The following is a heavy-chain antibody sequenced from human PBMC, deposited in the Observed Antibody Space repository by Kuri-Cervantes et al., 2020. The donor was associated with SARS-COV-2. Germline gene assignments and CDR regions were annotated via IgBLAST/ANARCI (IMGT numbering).Heavy chain of an antibody. CDR2: IIPIFGTA. J-gene: IGHJ4*02. D-gene: IGHD5-12*01. Sequence: SVKVSCKASGGTFSSYAISWVRQAPGQGLEWMGRIIPIFGTANYAQKFQGRVTINADESTRTAYMELISLSSEDTAVYYCARVDSTLVMSFDYYYFDCWGQGTLVTVSS. V-gene: IGHV1-69*13. CDR1: GGTFSSYA. CDR3: ARVDSTLVMSFDYYYFDC.